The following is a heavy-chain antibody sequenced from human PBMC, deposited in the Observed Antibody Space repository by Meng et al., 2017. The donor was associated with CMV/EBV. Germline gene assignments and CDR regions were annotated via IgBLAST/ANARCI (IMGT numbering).Heavy chain of an antibody. CDR1: GFTFSSYD. CDR3: ARDWSYGSGSYLVY. CDR2: ISYDGSNK. D-gene: IGHD3-10*01. Sequence: SGFTFSSYDMQWVRQAPGKGLEWVAVISYDGSNKYYADSVKGRFTISRDNSKNTLYLQMNSLRAEDTAVYYCARDWSYGSGSYLVYRGQGTLVTVSS. J-gene: IGHJ4*02. V-gene: IGHV3-30*04.